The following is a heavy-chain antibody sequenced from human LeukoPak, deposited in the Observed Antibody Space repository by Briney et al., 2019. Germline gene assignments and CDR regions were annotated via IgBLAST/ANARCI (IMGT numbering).Heavy chain of an antibody. CDR1: GFTFSSYA. J-gene: IGHJ5*02. V-gene: IGHV3-23*01. CDR2: INESGGTT. D-gene: IGHD2-21*01. CDR3: AKADSTSLNWFDP. Sequence: GGSLRLSCAASGFTFSSYAMAWVRQAPGKGLEWVSVINESGGTTYYAASEKGRFTISRDSSKNTLYLQLSSLRAEDTALYYCAKADSTSLNWFDPWGQGTLVTVSS.